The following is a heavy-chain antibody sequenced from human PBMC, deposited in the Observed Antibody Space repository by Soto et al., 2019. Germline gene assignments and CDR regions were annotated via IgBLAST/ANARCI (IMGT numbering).Heavy chain of an antibody. V-gene: IGHV3-23*01. CDR1: GFTFSSYA. CDR3: VKVYSPVTQRGYQFNWFDP. Sequence: GGSLRLSCAASGFTFSSYAMSWVRQAPGKGLEWVSAISGSGGSTYYADSVKGRFTISRDNSKNTLYLQMNSLRAEDTAVYYCVKVYSPVTQRGYQFNWFDPWGQGTLVTVSS. J-gene: IGHJ5*02. CDR2: ISGSGGST. D-gene: IGHD4-4*01.